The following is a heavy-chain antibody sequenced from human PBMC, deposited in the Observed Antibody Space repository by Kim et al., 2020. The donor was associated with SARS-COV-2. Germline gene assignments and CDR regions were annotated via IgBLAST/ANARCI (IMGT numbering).Heavy chain of an antibody. CDR2: ISYDGSNK. CDR1: GFTFSSYG. J-gene: IGHJ4*02. CDR3: ARDTEDCSSTTCYVHY. V-gene: IGHV3-33*05. D-gene: IGHD2-2*01. Sequence: GGSLRLSCAASGFTFSSYGMHWVRQAPGKGLEWVAVISYDGSNKYYADSVKGRFTISRDNSKNTLYLQMNSLRAEDTAVYYCARDTEDCSSTTCYVHYWGQGTLVTVSS.